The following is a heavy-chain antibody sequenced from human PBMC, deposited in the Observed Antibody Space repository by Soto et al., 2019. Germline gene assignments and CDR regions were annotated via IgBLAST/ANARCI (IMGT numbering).Heavy chain of an antibody. CDR1: GFTFSSYS. D-gene: IGHD2-2*01. CDR3: AISLGYCRSTSCSRADY. V-gene: IGHV3-48*02. J-gene: IGHJ4*02. CDR2: ISSSSSTI. Sequence: GGSLRRSCASSGFTFSSYSMNWVRHAPGKGLDWVSCISSSSSTIYYAYSLNGRFTISRYNAKSSLYLQMNSLRDEDTGVYYCAISLGYCRSTSCSRADYWGQGNLVPV.